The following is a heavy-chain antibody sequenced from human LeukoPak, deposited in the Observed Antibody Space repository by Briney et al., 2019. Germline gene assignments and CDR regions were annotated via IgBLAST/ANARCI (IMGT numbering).Heavy chain of an antibody. CDR3: ATTGFTYCSSTSCPHPNWFDP. J-gene: IGHJ5*02. CDR1: GYTFTSYD. CDR2: MNPNSGNT. V-gene: IGHV1-8*01. D-gene: IGHD2-2*01. Sequence: GASVKVSCKASGYTFTSYDINWVRQATGQGLEWMGWMNPNSGNTGYAQKFQGRVTMTRNTSISTAYMELSSLRSDDTAVYYCATTGFTYCSSTSCPHPNWFDPWGQGTLVTVSS.